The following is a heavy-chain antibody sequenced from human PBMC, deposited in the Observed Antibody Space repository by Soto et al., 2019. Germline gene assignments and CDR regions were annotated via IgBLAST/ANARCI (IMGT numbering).Heavy chain of an antibody. CDR2: MYYSGST. Sequence: SETLSLTCTVSGGSIRSYYWNWIRQPPGKGLEWIGYMYYSGSTNYNPSLKSRVTISVDTSKNQFSLELSSVTAADTAVYYCARGAPNNNGWLIELDYWGQGTLVTVSS. CDR1: GGSIRSYY. D-gene: IGHD6-19*01. V-gene: IGHV4-59*01. J-gene: IGHJ4*02. CDR3: ARGAPNNNGWLIELDY.